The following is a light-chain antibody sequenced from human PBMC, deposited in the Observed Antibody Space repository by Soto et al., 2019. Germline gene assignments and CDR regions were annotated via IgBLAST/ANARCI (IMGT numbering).Light chain of an antibody. CDR3: QESYSTPYT. Sequence: DIQMTQSPSSLSASIGDRVTITCRASQSISSYLNWYQQKPGKVPRLLIYSASSLQSGVPSRFSGSGSGREFTLTITSLQPEDFATYFCQESYSTPYTFGQGTKLEIK. CDR1: QSISSY. CDR2: SAS. V-gene: IGKV1-39*01. J-gene: IGKJ2*01.